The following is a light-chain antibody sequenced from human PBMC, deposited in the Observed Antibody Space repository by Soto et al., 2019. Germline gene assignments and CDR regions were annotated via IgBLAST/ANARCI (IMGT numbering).Light chain of an antibody. Sequence: QSALAQPASVSGSPGQSITISCTGTRSDIGSYNSIAWCQQHPGKAPRVMIFEVTKRPSGISNRFSGSKSGSTASLTISGLQAEDEADYFCFSYAGDSTWVFGGGSKVTVL. J-gene: IGLJ3*02. CDR1: RSDIGSYNS. CDR2: EVT. CDR3: FSYAGDSTWV. V-gene: IGLV2-23*02.